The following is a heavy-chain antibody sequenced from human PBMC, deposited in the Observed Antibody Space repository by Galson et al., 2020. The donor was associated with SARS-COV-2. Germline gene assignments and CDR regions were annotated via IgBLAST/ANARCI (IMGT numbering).Heavy chain of an antibody. CDR2: IDYRGSS. Sequence: SQTLSLTCSVSGASIRSSTSYWGWIRQPPGKGLEWVGSIDYRGSSYYNPSLKSRLTMSVDTSKNQFSLNLASVTAADTAVYFCVSVDEAFDPWGQGTLVTVSS. J-gene: IGHJ5*02. V-gene: IGHV4-39*07. CDR1: GASIRSSTSY. CDR3: VSVDEAFDP.